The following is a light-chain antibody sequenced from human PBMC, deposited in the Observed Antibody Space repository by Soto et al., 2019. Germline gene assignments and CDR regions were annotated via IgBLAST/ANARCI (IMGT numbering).Light chain of an antibody. Sequence: EVVMTQSPATLSLSPGERATLSCRTSQNVYNNLAWYLQKPGQAPRLLISAASIRATGIPARFSGSGSGTEFTLTISSLQSEDFVVDYCQQYSSWPLTFGGGTKVEIK. CDR2: AAS. V-gene: IGKV3D-15*01. J-gene: IGKJ4*01. CDR1: QNVYNN. CDR3: QQYSSWPLT.